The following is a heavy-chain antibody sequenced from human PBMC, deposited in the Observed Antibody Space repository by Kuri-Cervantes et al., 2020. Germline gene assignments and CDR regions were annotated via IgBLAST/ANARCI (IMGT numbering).Heavy chain of an antibody. CDR1: GGTFSSYA. CDR2: IIPIFGTA. CDR3: ARVGGELRPDDY. V-gene: IGHV1-69*13. Sequence: SVKVSCKASGGTFSSYAISWVRQAPGQGLEWMGGIIPIFGTANYAQKFQGRVTITADESTSTAYMELKSLRSDDTAVYYCARVGGELRPDDYWGQGTLVTVSS. D-gene: IGHD1-7*01. J-gene: IGHJ4*02.